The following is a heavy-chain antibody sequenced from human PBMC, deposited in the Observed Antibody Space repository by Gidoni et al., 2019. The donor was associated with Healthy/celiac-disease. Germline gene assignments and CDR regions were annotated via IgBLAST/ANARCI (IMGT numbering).Heavy chain of an antibody. D-gene: IGHD1-26*01. J-gene: IGHJ6*03. CDR1: GGSFSGYY. CDR2: INHSGST. V-gene: IGHV4-34*01. Sequence: QVQLQQWGAGLLKPSETLSLTCAVYGGSFSGYYWSWIRQPPGKGLEWIGEINHSGSTNYNPSLKSRVTISVDTSKNQFSLKLSSVTAADTAVYYCARGRYSGSYYYYYYMDVWGKGTTVTVSS. CDR3: ARGRYSGSYYYYYYMDV.